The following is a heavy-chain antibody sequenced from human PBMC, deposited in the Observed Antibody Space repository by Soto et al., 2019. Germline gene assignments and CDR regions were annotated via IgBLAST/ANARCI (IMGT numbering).Heavy chain of an antibody. D-gene: IGHD6-13*01. CDR2: IDPSDSYT. CDR3: ARLVLGTAGNPFDS. V-gene: IGHV5-10-1*01. J-gene: IGHJ4*02. Sequence: ASVKVSCKASGYTFTSYWISWVRQMPGKGLEWMGRIDPSDSYTNYSPSFQGHVTISADKSISTAYLQWSSLKASDTAMYYCARLVLGTAGNPFDSWGQGTLVTVSS. CDR1: GYTFTSYW.